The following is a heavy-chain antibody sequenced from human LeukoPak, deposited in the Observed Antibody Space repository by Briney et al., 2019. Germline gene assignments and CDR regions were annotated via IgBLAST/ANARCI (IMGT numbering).Heavy chain of an antibody. CDR3: ARDRVAAAGPNWFDP. D-gene: IGHD6-13*01. V-gene: IGHV1-18*01. CDR1: GYTFTSYG. J-gene: IGHJ5*02. Sequence: ASVKVSCKASGYTFTSYGISWVRQAPGQGLEWMGWISAYNGNTNYAQKLQGRVTMTTDTSTSTAYMELRSLRSDDTAVYYCARDRVAAAGPNWFDPWGQGTLVTVSS. CDR2: ISAYNGNT.